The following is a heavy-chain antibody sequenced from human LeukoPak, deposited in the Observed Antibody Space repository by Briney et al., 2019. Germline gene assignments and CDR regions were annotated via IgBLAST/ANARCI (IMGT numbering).Heavy chain of an antibody. CDR3: AKDPYRASSGLVDY. J-gene: IGHJ4*02. Sequence: GGSLRLSCATSGFTFSNYAVSWVRQAPGKGLEWVSSISGSGGTTYYADSVKGRFTISRDNSKNTLYLQMNSPRAEDTAVYYCAKDPYRASSGLVDYWGQGTLVTVSS. CDR2: ISGSGGTT. V-gene: IGHV3-23*01. D-gene: IGHD5-12*01. CDR1: GFTFSNYA.